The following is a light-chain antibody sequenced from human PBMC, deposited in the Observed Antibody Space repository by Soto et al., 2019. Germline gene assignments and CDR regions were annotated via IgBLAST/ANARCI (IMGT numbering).Light chain of an antibody. J-gene: IGLJ3*02. CDR2: EVT. Sequence: QSALTQPPSASGSPGQSVTISCTGTSSDVGAYNYVSWYQQHPGKAPKLIIYEVTKRPSGVPDRFSASKSDNTASLTVSGLQADDEADYYCSSYAGSNNLVFGGGTKLTVL. CDR3: SSYAGSNNLV. V-gene: IGLV2-8*01. CDR1: SSDVGAYNY.